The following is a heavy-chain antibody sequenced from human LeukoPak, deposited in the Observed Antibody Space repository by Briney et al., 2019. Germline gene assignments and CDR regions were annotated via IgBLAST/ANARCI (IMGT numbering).Heavy chain of an antibody. CDR2: INHSGST. CDR1: GGPFSGYY. D-gene: IGHD2-15*01. J-gene: IGHJ4*02. Sequence: NPSETLSLTCAVYGGPFSGYYWSWIRQPPGKGLEWIGEINHSGSTNYNPSLKSRVTISVDTSKNQFSLKLSSVTAADTAVYYCARGAARTIVVVVAATPPYFDYWGQGTLVTVSS. V-gene: IGHV4-34*01. CDR3: ARGAARTIVVVVAATPPYFDY.